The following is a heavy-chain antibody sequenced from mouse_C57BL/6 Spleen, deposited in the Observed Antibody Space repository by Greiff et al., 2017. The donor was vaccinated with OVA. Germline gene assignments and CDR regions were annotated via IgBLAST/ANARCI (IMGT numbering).Heavy chain of an antibody. CDR1: GYTFTSYW. CDR2: IDPSDSYT. D-gene: IGHD2-3*01. Sequence: VQLQQPGAELVKPGASVKLSCKASGYTFTSYWMQWVKQRPGPGLEWIGEIDPSDSYTNYNQKFKGKATLTVDTSSSTAYMQLSSLTSEDSAVYYCARGWVYYAMDYWGQGTSVTVSS. CDR3: ARGWVYYAMDY. V-gene: IGHV1-50*01. J-gene: IGHJ4*01.